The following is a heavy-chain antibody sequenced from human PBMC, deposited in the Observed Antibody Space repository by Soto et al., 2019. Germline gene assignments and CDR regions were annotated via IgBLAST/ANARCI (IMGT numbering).Heavy chain of an antibody. D-gene: IGHD3-16*02. Sequence: GGSLRLSCAASGFTFSSYWMSWVRQAPGKGLEWVANIKQDGSEKYYVDSVKGRFTISRDNAKNSLYLQMNSLRAEDTAVYYCARLFPSYYDYVWGSYRYFPYYFDYWGQGTLVTVSS. CDR2: IKQDGSEK. CDR3: ARLFPSYYDYVWGSYRYFPYYFDY. CDR1: GFTFSSYW. V-gene: IGHV3-7*01. J-gene: IGHJ4*02.